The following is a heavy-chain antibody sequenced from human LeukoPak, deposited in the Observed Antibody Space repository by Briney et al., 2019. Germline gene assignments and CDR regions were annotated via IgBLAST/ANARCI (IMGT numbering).Heavy chain of an antibody. CDR2: ISSSSSYI. CDR3: ARGAEYSSGWYWFDP. D-gene: IGHD6-19*01. Sequence: GGSLRLSCAASGFTFSSYGMHWVRQAPGKGLEWVSSISSSSSYIYYADSVKGRFTISRDNAKNSLYLQMNSLRAEDTAVYYCARGAEYSSGWYWFDPWGQGTLVTVSS. V-gene: IGHV3-21*01. CDR1: GFTFSSYG. J-gene: IGHJ5*02.